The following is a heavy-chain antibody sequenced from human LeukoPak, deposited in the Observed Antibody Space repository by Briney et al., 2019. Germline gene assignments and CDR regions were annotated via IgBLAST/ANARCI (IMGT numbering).Heavy chain of an antibody. CDR3: ARDSLDSSGYNWFDP. CDR2: IYYNGST. Sequence: PAETLSLTCAVSGGSISSYYWSWIRQPPGKGLEWVGYIYYNGSTKYNPDLKSRVTISVDTSKNPSSLKLSCVTSADTAVYYCARDSLDSSGYNWFDPWGQGTLVTVSS. D-gene: IGHD3-22*01. J-gene: IGHJ5*02. V-gene: IGHV4-59*01. CDR1: GGSISSYY.